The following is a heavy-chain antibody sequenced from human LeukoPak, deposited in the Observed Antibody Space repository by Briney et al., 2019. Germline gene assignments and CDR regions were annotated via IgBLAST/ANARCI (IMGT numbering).Heavy chain of an antibody. D-gene: IGHD3-10*01. J-gene: IGHJ4*02. V-gene: IGHV3-23*01. Sequence: PGGSLRLSCSASGFTLRSYAMGWVRQAPGKGLEWVSAISDTGDKTYYADSVKGRFTISRDNSRNTLYLRMSRLRAEDTALFYCAKMTDSTPYSSGTFDSWGQGTLVTVSS. CDR3: AKMTDSTPYSSGTFDS. CDR2: ISDTGDKT. CDR1: GFTLRSYA.